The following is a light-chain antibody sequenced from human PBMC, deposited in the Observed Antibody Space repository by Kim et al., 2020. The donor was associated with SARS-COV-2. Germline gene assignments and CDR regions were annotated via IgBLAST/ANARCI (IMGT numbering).Light chain of an antibody. V-gene: IGLV2-8*01. J-gene: IGLJ1*01. CDR3: ATYAGSNIGV. CDR1: SSDGGAYND. Sequence: TSACTGTSSDGGAYNDVKWEQHSPGEAHKDTIFEGSERTAGVPERFAGSKAGNTASLTVSGLQAEDEADDYCATYAGSNIGVFGSGTKVTVL. CDR2: EGS.